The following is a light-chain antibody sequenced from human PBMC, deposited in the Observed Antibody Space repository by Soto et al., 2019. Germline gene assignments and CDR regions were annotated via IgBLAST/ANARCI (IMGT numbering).Light chain of an antibody. Sequence: EIVLTQSPATLSLSPGERATLSCRASQSVSSYLAWYQQKPGQAPRLLIYDASNRATGIPARFSVGGSGTDFTLTISGLEPEDFAVYYCQQRFNWPRFTFGQGTKLEIK. J-gene: IGKJ2*01. V-gene: IGKV3-11*01. CDR3: QQRFNWPRFT. CDR2: DAS. CDR1: QSVSSY.